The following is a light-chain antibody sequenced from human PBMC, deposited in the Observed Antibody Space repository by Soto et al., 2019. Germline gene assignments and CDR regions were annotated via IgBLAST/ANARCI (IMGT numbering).Light chain of an antibody. CDR2: GAS. Sequence: EIVLTQSPGTLSLSPGERATLSCRASQSVSSSYLAWYQQKPGQAPRLLIYGASSRATGIPGRFSGSGSGTDFTLTISRLAPDDFAVYYCQQCGSSGTFGGGTKVEIK. J-gene: IGKJ4*01. V-gene: IGKV3-20*01. CDR1: QSVSSSY. CDR3: QQCGSSGT.